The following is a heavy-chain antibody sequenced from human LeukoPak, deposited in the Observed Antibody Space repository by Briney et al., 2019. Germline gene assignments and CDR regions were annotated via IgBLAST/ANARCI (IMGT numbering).Heavy chain of an antibody. D-gene: IGHD3-10*01. CDR2: INPNSGGT. Sequence: ASVKVSCKASGYTFTGYYMHWVRQAPGQGLEWMGWINPNSGGTNYAQKFQGRVTMTRDTSISTAYMELNRLRSDDTAVYYCARDRDYGSGVFDYWGQGTLVTVSS. J-gene: IGHJ4*02. CDR3: ARDRDYGSGVFDY. CDR1: GYTFTGYY. V-gene: IGHV1-2*02.